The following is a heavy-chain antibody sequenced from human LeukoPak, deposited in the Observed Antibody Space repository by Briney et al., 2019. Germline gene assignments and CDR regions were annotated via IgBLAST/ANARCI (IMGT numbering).Heavy chain of an antibody. CDR1: GGSIGSYY. CDR3: ARDFYDILTGSWDWFDP. J-gene: IGHJ5*02. Sequence: SETLSLTCTVSGGSIGSYYWSWIRQPAGKGLEWIGRIYTSGSTNYNPSLKSRVTMSVDTSKNQFSLKPSSVTAADTAVYYCARDFYDILTGSWDWFDPWGQGTLVTVSS. CDR2: IYTSGST. D-gene: IGHD3-9*01. V-gene: IGHV4-4*07.